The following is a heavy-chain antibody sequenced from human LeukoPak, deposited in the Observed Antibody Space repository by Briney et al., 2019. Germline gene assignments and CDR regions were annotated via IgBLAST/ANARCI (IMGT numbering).Heavy chain of an antibody. CDR2: ISSNGSTI. J-gene: IGHJ6*02. D-gene: IGHD3-3*01. Sequence: PGGSLRLSCAASGFTFSDYYMSWIRQAPGKGLEWVSYISSNGSTIYYADSVKGRFTISRDNAKNSLYLQMNSLRAEDTAVYYCARVPVTIFGVVIWGSPYGMDVWGQGTTVTVSS. V-gene: IGHV3-11*01. CDR3: ARVPVTIFGVVIWGSPYGMDV. CDR1: GFTFSDYY.